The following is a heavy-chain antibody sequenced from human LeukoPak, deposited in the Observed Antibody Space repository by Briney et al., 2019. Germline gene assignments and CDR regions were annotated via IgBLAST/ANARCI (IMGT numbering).Heavy chain of an antibody. CDR1: GFTFTSYS. CDR3: AKRIQSAMATGY. V-gene: IGHV3-48*04. Sequence: GGSLRLSCEASGFTFTSYSMNWVRQAPGKGLEWISYISTSTTTIYYANSVKGRFTISRDNSKNTLYLQMNSLRAEDTAVYYCAKRIQSAMATGYWGQGTLVTVSS. CDR2: ISTSTTTI. D-gene: IGHD5-18*01. J-gene: IGHJ4*02.